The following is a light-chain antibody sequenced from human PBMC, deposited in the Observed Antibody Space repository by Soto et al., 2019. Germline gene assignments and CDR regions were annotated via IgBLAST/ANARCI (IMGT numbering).Light chain of an antibody. V-gene: IGLV2-14*01. CDR2: AVS. CDR1: SSDVGGSNY. J-gene: IGLJ1*01. CDR3: SLYTSENTYV. Sequence: QSALTQPASVSGSPGQSITISCTGTSSDVGGSNYDSWCQQHPGKAPKLMIYAVSTRTSGVPDRFSGSKSGNTASLTISGLQAADEADYYCSLYTSENTYVFGTGTKVTVL.